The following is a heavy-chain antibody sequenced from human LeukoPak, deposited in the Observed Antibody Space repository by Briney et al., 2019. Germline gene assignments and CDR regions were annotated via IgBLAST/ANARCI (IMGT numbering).Heavy chain of an antibody. V-gene: IGHV4-34*01. J-gene: IGHJ5*02. CDR1: GGSFSGYY. D-gene: IGHD3-16*01. CDR2: INHSGST. Sequence: KPSETLSLTCAVYGGSFSGYYWSWIRQPPGKGLEWIGEINHSGSTNYNPSLKSRITISVDTSKNQFPLKLSSVTAADTAVYYCARGRGSWFDPWGQGTLVTVSS. CDR3: ARGRGSWFDP.